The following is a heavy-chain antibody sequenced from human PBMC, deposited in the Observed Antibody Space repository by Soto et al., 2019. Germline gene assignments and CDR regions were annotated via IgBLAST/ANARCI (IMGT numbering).Heavy chain of an antibody. CDR3: AKRASSSNWSPLDY. D-gene: IGHD6-13*01. Sequence: PGGSLRLSCAASGFTFSSYSISWVRQAPGKGLECISIISGNSDSTYYADSVKGRFTISRDNSKNTLSLQMNSLRVDDTAVYYCAKRASSSNWSPLDYWGQGILVTVSS. CDR1: GFTFSSYS. V-gene: IGHV3-23*01. J-gene: IGHJ4*02. CDR2: ISGNSDST.